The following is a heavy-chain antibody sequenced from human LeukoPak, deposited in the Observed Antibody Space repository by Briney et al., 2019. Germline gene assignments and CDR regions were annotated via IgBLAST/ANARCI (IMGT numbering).Heavy chain of an antibody. Sequence: PGGSLRLSCAASGFTFSSYAMSWVRQAPGKGLEWVSGISSSGSGGSTYYADSVKGRFTISRDNSKNTLYLQINSVRAEDTAVYYCARAYSSSWYDFWDQGTLVTVSS. CDR1: GFTFSSYA. CDR3: ARAYSSSWYDF. J-gene: IGHJ5*01. D-gene: IGHD6-13*01. CDR2: ISSSGSGGST. V-gene: IGHV3-23*01.